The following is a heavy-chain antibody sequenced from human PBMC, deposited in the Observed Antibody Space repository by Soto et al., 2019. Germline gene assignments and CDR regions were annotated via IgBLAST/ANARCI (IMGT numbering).Heavy chain of an antibody. J-gene: IGHJ4*02. CDR3: AREPATAKPEGVDF. CDR1: GYTFNDYY. V-gene: IGHV1-2*02. Sequence: APVEVSCQGSGYTFNDYYKNWGRQAPGQGLEWMGWINPNSGGTKYAPKFQGGVTMTRDTSITTAYMELSRLRSGDTAVYYCAREPATAKPEGVDFWGQGTLVTVSS. D-gene: IGHD1-1*01. CDR2: INPNSGGT.